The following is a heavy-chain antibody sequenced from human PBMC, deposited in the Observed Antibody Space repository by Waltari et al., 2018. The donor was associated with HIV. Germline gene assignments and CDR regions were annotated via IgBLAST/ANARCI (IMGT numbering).Heavy chain of an antibody. CDR3: AKIGYSSSWYYFDY. CDR2: IRYDGSNK. V-gene: IGHV3-30*02. J-gene: IGHJ4*02. D-gene: IGHD6-13*01. Sequence: VRQAPGKGLEWVAFIRYDGSNKYYADSVKGRFTISRDNSKNTLYLQMNSLRAEDTAVYYCAKIGYSSSWYYFDYWGQGTLVTVSS.